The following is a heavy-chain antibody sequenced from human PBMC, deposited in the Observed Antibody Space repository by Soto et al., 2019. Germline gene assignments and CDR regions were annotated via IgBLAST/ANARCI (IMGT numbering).Heavy chain of an antibody. CDR2: ISSDGGKT. D-gene: IGHD6-13*01. CDR1: GFTFSSYA. V-gene: IGHV3-30*15. J-gene: IGHJ4*02. Sequence: PGGSLRLSCVASGFTFSSYAMHWVRQSPGKGLEWVSLISSDGGKTLYADSVKGRFTISRDNFRDTLYLEMSGLRPEDTALYYCARDRLAAETHYFDYWGRGTQVTVSS. CDR3: ARDRLAAETHYFDY.